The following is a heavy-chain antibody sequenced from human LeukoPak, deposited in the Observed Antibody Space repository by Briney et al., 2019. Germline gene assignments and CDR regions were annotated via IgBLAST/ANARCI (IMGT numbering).Heavy chain of an antibody. CDR3: ATGTGGSYTWGTYYFDY. V-gene: IGHV3-23*01. J-gene: IGHJ4*02. Sequence: GGPLRLSCAASGLGFSSAMNWVRQAPGKGLEWVSAISGSGDRTYYGDSVKGRFTISRDNSKNTLYLQMSSLRAEDTAVYYCATGTGGSYTWGTYYFDYWGQGALVTVSS. D-gene: IGHD1-26*01. CDR1: GLGFSSA. CDR2: ISGSGDRT.